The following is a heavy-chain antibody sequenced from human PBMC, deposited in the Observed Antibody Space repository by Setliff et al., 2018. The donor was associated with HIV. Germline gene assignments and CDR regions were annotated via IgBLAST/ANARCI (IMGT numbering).Heavy chain of an antibody. CDR3: AKDPGVAVAESHFDY. J-gene: IGHJ4*02. Sequence: QSGGSLRLSCAASGFTFSSYSMNWVRQAPGKGLEWVSYISSSSSTIYYADSVKGRFTISRDNAKNSLYLQMNSLRAEDTAVYYCAKDPGVAVAESHFDYWGQGTLVTVSS. CDR1: GFTFSSYS. D-gene: IGHD6-19*01. CDR2: ISSSSSTI. V-gene: IGHV3-48*04.